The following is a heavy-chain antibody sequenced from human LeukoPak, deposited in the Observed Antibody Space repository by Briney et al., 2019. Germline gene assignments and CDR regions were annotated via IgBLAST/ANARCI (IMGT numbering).Heavy chain of an antibody. CDR2: IIPIFGTA. Sequence: SVKVSCKASGGTFSSYAISWVRQAPGQGLEWMGGIIPIFGTANYAQKFQGRVTITADESTSTAYMELSSLRSVDTAVYYCARGAIFGVVIYPTFDYWGQGTLVTVSS. CDR1: GGTFSSYA. D-gene: IGHD3-3*01. CDR3: ARGAIFGVVIYPTFDY. V-gene: IGHV1-69*13. J-gene: IGHJ4*02.